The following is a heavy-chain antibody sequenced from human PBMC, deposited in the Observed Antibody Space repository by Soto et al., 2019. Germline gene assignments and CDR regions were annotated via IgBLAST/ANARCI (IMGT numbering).Heavy chain of an antibody. V-gene: IGHV3-7*01. CDR3: ARDGVEAGLYLDN. CDR1: GFTFRSYW. Sequence: PGGSLRLSCAASGFTFRSYWMSWVRQAPGKGLEWVANINQDGSEKYYVDSVKGRFTISRDNAKNSLYLQVNSLRAEDTAAYYCARDGVEAGLYLDNWGQGTLVTVSS. CDR2: INQDGSEK. D-gene: IGHD6-19*01. J-gene: IGHJ4*02.